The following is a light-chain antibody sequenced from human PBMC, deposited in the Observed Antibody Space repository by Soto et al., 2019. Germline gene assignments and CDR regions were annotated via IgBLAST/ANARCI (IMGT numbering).Light chain of an antibody. CDR3: QQAHNLPVT. Sequence: DIRMTQSPSSVSGSVGDRVSMTCRASQDIASWSAWYQQRPGKAPVLLIFGASILQSGVSSRFSGSGAGTEFNLTINSLQPEDFGVYYCQQAHNLPVTFGGGTKVDI. J-gene: IGKJ4*01. CDR1: QDIASW. V-gene: IGKV1-12*01. CDR2: GAS.